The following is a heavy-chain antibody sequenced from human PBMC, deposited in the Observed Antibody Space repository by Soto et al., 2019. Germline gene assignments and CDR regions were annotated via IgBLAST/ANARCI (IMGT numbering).Heavy chain of an antibody. V-gene: IGHV1-69*01. Sequence: QVQLVQSGTEVKKTGSSVKVSSKASGGTFSTFGISWVRQAPGQGLEWMGGIIPFFGTARYSQKFEDRITITADESTNTVYMDLRSLTSEATAIYYCAKSAPMDAGAKYYYDFWGQGALVTVSS. J-gene: IGHJ4*02. CDR2: IIPFFGTA. D-gene: IGHD2-2*01. CDR3: AKSAPMDAGAKYYYDF. CDR1: GGTFSTFG.